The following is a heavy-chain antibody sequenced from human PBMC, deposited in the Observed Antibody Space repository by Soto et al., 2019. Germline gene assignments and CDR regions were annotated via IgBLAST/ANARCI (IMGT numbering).Heavy chain of an antibody. Sequence: GGSLRLSCAASGFTVSSNYMSWVRQAPGKGLEWVSVIYSGGSTYYADSVKGRFTISRDNSKNTLYLQMNILRAEDIAVYYCARDRIPTGMDVWGQGTTVTVSS. CDR3: ARDRIPTGMDV. V-gene: IGHV3-66*01. CDR2: IYSGGST. CDR1: GFTVSSNY. J-gene: IGHJ6*02.